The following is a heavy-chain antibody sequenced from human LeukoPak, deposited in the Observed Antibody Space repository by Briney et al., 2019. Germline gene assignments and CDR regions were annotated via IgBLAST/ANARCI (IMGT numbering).Heavy chain of an antibody. D-gene: IGHD2-15*01. CDR2: ISSSSSTI. Sequence: GGSLRLSCAASGVTVSNNYMNWVRQAPGKGLEWVSYISSSSSTIYYADSVKGRFTISRDNAKNSLYLQMNSLRAEDTAVYYCARVYCSGGSCSTGGYFDYWGQGTLVTVSS. J-gene: IGHJ4*02. V-gene: IGHV3-48*01. CDR1: GVTVSNNY. CDR3: ARVYCSGGSCSTGGYFDY.